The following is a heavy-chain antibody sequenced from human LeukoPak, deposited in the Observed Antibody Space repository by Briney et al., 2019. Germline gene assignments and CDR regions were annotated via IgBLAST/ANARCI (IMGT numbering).Heavy chain of an antibody. CDR2: IYYSGST. CDR1: GGSISSYY. J-gene: IGHJ5*02. V-gene: IGHV4-59*01. CDR3: ARSVVAATWWFDP. Sequence: PSETLSLTCTVSGGSISSYYWSWIRQPAGKGLEWIGYIYYSGSTNYNPSLKSRVTISVDTSKNQFSLKLSSVTAADTAVYYCARSVVAATWWFDPWGQGTLVTVSS. D-gene: IGHD2-15*01.